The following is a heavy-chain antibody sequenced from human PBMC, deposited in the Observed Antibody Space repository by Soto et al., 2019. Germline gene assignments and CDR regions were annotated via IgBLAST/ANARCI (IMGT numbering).Heavy chain of an antibody. CDR3: ATGRNYFGPAGVNWFDL. Sequence: GASVKVSCKTSGYSFGRYGVSWVRQAPGQGLEWLGWISGFNGKTELSQALLDRVTLTTDTPTGTAYLELSRLKSGDTAIYYCATGRNYFGPAGVNWFDLWGQGTLVTVSS. D-gene: IGHD3-10*01. CDR2: ISGFNGKT. V-gene: IGHV1-18*01. CDR1: GYSFGRYG. J-gene: IGHJ5*02.